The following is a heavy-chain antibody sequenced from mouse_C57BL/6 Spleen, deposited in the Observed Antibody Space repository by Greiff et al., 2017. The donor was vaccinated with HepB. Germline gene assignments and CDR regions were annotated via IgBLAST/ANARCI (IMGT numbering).Heavy chain of an antibody. D-gene: IGHD2-1*01. J-gene: IGHJ2*01. V-gene: IGHV1-69*01. CDR1: GYTFTSYW. CDR3: ARRSSYGNYFDY. CDR2: IDPSDSYT. Sequence: QVQLKQPGAELVMPGASVKLSCKASGYTFTSYWMHWVKQRPGQGLEWIGEIDPSDSYTNYNQKFKGKSTLTVDKSSSTAYMQLSSLTSEDSAVYYCARRSSYGNYFDYWGQGTTLTVSS.